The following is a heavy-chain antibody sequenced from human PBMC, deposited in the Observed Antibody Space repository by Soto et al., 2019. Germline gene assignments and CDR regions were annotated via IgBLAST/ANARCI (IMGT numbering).Heavy chain of an antibody. CDR2: IYYSGST. J-gene: IGHJ4*02. Sequence: SETLSLTCTVSGGSISSYYWSWIRQPPGKGLEWIGYIYYSGSTNYNPSLKSRVTISVDTSKNQFSLKLSSVTAADTAVYYCASSTLGGLGVVVPPTFDYWGQGTLVTVSS. CDR3: ASSTLGGLGVVVPPTFDY. CDR1: GGSISSYY. D-gene: IGHD2-2*01. V-gene: IGHV4-59*01.